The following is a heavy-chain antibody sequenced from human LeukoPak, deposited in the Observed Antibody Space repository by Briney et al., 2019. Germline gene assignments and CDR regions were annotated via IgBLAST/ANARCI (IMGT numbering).Heavy chain of an antibody. J-gene: IGHJ4*02. CDR1: GGFISSSSYY. V-gene: IGHV4-61*02. Sequence: SETLSLTCTVSGGFISSSSYYWSWIRQPAGKGLEWIGRIYTSGSTNYNPSLKSRVTMSVGTSKNQFSLKLSSVTAADTAVYYCARARSGLDYWGQGTLVTVSS. CDR3: ARARSGLDY. D-gene: IGHD6-19*01. CDR2: IYTSGST.